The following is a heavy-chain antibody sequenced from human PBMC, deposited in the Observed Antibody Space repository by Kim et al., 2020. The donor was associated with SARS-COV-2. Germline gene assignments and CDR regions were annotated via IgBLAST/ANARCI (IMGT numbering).Heavy chain of an antibody. J-gene: IGHJ6*02. V-gene: IGHV3-13*01. Sequence: GGSLRLSCAASGFTFSSYDMHWVRQATGKGLEWVSAIGTAGDTYYPGSVKGRFTISRENAKNSLYLQMNSLRAGDTAVYYCARDGTYGDYAHGMDVWGQGTTVTVSS. CDR2: IGTAGDT. D-gene: IGHD4-17*01. CDR3: ARDGTYGDYAHGMDV. CDR1: GFTFSSYD.